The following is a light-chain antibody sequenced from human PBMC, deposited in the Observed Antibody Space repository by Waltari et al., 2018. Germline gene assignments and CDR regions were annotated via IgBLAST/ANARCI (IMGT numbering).Light chain of an antibody. J-gene: IGKJ4*01. CDR1: RATSNY. V-gene: IGKV1-39*01. CDR3: QQSHSAPLA. CDR2: AAS. Sequence: IQMTTSPSSLSASVGDRVTITRRASRATSNYVTWYQQRPGLAPKLPIYAASTLQGGVPTRFTGSGSGTDFTLTISSLQIEDFATYYCQQSHSAPLAFGGGTRLEI.